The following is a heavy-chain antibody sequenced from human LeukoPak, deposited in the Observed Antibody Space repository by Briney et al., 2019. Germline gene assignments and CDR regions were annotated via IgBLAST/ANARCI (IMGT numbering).Heavy chain of an antibody. V-gene: IGHV4-38-2*02. CDR2: IHHSGST. Sequence: SETLSLTCTVSGFSISSGYYWGWNRQPPGKGLDWIGSIHHSGSTYYNASLKSRVTISVDTSKNQFSLKLSSVTAADTAVYYCARDQGGNPIDYWGQGTLVTVSS. D-gene: IGHD4-23*01. CDR1: GFSISSGYY. CDR3: ARDQGGNPIDY. J-gene: IGHJ4*02.